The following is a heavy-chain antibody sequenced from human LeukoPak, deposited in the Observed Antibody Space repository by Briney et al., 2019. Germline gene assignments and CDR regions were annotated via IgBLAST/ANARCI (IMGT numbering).Heavy chain of an antibody. CDR2: IRGSGDST. CDR1: GFTFSSYA. V-gene: IGHV3-23*01. CDR3: ARGQLTGDDELFDY. Sequence: GGSLRLSCAASGFTFSSYAMTWVRQAPGKGLEWVSSIRGSGDSTYYADSVKGRFTISRDNSKSTLYLQMNSLRVEDTAVYYCARGQLTGDDELFDYWGQGTLVTVSS. D-gene: IGHD7-27*01. J-gene: IGHJ4*02.